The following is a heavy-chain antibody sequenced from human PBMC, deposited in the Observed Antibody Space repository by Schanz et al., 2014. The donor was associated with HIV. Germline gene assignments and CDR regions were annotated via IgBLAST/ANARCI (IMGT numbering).Heavy chain of an antibody. J-gene: IGHJ6*02. CDR2: IIPIFGTT. D-gene: IGHD3-22*01. CDR1: GGTFSNYA. V-gene: IGHV1-69*06. CDR3: ASHGVGITMIVVVNGGCYGMDV. Sequence: QVQLVQSGAEVKKPGSSVKVSCKASGGTFSNYAISWVRQAPGQGLEWMGGIIPIFGTTNYAQKFQGRVTITADKSTRTAYMERSSLRFEETAVYYCASHGVGITMIVVVNGGCYGMDVWGQGTTVTVSS.